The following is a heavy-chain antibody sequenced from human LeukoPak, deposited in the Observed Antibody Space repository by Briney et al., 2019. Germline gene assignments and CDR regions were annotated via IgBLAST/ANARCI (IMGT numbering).Heavy chain of an antibody. CDR1: GFNFNSKW. CDR3: ADPPSDF. Sequence: GGSLRLSCATSGFNFNSKWMTWVRQARGKGLEWVANINQDGSEKYHGDSVKGRFTISRDNAKSSLFLEMSSLRAEDTAVYYCADPPSDFWGQGTLVAVSS. J-gene: IGHJ4*02. CDR2: INQDGSEK. V-gene: IGHV3-7*01.